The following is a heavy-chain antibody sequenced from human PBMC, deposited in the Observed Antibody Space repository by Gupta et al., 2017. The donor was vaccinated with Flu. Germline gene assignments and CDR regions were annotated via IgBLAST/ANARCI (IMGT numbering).Heavy chain of an antibody. CDR2: TT. Sequence: TTHYADSVRGRFTISSDTIKNTVYLHMNRLRAEDTALYYCARDDGREPDFLHWGQGTLVTVSS. V-gene: IGHV3-53*01. J-gene: IGHJ4*02. CDR3: ARDDGREPDFLH.